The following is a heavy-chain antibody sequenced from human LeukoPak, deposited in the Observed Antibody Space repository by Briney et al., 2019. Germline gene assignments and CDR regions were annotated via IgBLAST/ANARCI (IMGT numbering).Heavy chain of an antibody. J-gene: IGHJ6*03. Sequence: QPGGSLRLSCVGSGFMFSNYYMYWVRQAPGKGLVWVSRIKNAGIDTIYVDSVKGRFTVSRDNAENTVYLQMSSLRAEDTAVYYCARGGYGHNMDVWGEGTTVTVSS. V-gene: IGHV3-74*01. D-gene: IGHD3-10*01. CDR2: IKNAGIDT. CDR1: GFMFSNYY. CDR3: ARGGYGHNMDV.